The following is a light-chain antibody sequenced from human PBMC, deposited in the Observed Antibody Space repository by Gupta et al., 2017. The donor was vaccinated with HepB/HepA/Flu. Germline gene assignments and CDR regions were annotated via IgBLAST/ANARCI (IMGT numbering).Light chain of an antibody. Sequence: ETVMTQSPATLSVSPGETATLSCRASQSVGSDLAWFQQNPGQVPRLLMFGAYTRATGIPARFSGSGSGTEFTLTISSLQSEDFAVYYCQQYNPWPPWTFGQGTKVEIQ. CDR1: QSVGSD. CDR2: GAY. V-gene: IGKV3-15*01. CDR3: QQYNPWPPWT. J-gene: IGKJ1*01.